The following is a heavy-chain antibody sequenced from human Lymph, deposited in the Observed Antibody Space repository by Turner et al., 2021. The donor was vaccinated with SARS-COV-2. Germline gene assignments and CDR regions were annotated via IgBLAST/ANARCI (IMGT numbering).Heavy chain of an antibody. CDR2: INPNSGGT. Sequence: QVQLVHSGAEVKKPGDSVMVSCKASGYTFTGSYMHWVRQAPGQGLEWMGWINPNSGGTNEAQKLQGRVTMTRDTSSSAAYMELSRLRSDDTAVYDCARDVERYNDFWSGYSGGYGMDVWGQGTTVTVSS. CDR3: ARDVERYNDFWSGYSGGYGMDV. D-gene: IGHD3-3*01. J-gene: IGHJ6*02. CDR1: GYTFTGSY. V-gene: IGHV1-2*02.